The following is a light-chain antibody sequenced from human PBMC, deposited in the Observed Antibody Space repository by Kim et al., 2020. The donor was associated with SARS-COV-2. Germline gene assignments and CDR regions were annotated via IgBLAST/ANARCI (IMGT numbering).Light chain of an antibody. Sequence: QTAKHNCAGNSSKVSNQEPGWMQNNQGKPPKLLSYLNNHRPSGISERLSAFRSGNTAYLTIPGLQPEDEADYYCSAWDSSISAWVFGGGTQLTVL. V-gene: IGLV10-54*01. J-gene: IGLJ3*02. CDR3: SAWDSSISAWV. CDR1: SSKVSNQE. CDR2: LNN.